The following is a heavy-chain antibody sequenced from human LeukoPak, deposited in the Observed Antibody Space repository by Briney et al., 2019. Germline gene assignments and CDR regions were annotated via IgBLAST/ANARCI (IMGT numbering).Heavy chain of an antibody. CDR1: GGTFSSYA. Sequence: SVKVSCKASGGTFSSYAISRVRQAPGQGLEWMGGIIPIFGTANYAQKFQGRVTITADESTSTAYMELSSLRSEDTAVYYCARGAYDSSGYYLFDYWGQGTLVTVSS. V-gene: IGHV1-69*13. D-gene: IGHD3-22*01. CDR3: ARGAYDSSGYYLFDY. CDR2: IIPIFGTA. J-gene: IGHJ4*02.